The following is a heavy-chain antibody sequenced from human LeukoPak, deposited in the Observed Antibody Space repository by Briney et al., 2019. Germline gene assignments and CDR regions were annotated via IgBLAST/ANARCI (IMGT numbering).Heavy chain of an antibody. CDR3: AKDIGAGIAAAGLSIYYYYYGMDV. V-gene: IGHV3-9*01. Sequence: SGGSLRLSCAASGFTFDDYAMHWVRQAPGKGLEWVSGISWNSGSIGYADSVKGRFTISRDNAKNSLYLQMNSLRAEDTALYYCAKDIGAGIAAAGLSIYYYYYGMDVWGQGTTVTVSS. J-gene: IGHJ6*02. CDR1: GFTFDDYA. D-gene: IGHD6-13*01. CDR2: ISWNSGSI.